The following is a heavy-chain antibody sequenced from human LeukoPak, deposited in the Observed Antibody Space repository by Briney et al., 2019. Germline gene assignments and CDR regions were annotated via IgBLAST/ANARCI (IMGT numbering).Heavy chain of an antibody. V-gene: IGHV1-18*01. CDR1: GGTFSSYA. CDR2: ISAYNGNT. D-gene: IGHD3-16*02. CDR3: ARDHLRLGELSSPDY. Sequence: ASVKVSCKASGGTFSSYAISWVRQAPGQGLEWMGWISAYNGNTNYAQKLQGRVTMTTDTSTSTAYMELRSLRSDDTAVYYCARDHLRLGELSSPDYWGQGTLVTVSS. J-gene: IGHJ4*02.